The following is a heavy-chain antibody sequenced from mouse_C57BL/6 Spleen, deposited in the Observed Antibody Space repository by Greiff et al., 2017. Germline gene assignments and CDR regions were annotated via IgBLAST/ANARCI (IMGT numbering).Heavy chain of an antibody. V-gene: IGHV1-80*01. J-gene: IGHJ4*01. CDR3: ARSPSTTVHYYAMDY. Sequence: VQLQQSGAELVKPGASVKISCKASGYAFSSYWMIWVKQRPGKGLEWIGQIYPGDGDTNYNGKFKGKATLTADKSSSTAYMQLSSLTSEDSAVYFCARSPSTTVHYYAMDYWGQGTSVTVSS. D-gene: IGHD1-1*01. CDR2: IYPGDGDT. CDR1: GYAFSSYW.